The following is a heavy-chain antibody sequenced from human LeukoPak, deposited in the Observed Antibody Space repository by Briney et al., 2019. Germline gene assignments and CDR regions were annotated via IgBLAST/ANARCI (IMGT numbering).Heavy chain of an antibody. D-gene: IGHD5-18*01. CDR3: AKDRDTAMDYGMDV. J-gene: IGHJ6*02. Sequence: GSPRLPWSGSWITFYRFSMRRVRQAPREGVGLVPAISGSGGSTYYADSVKGRFTISRDNSKNTLYLQMNSLRAEDTAVYYCAKDRDTAMDYGMDVWGQGTTVTVSS. CDR1: WITFYRFS. CDR2: ISGSGGST. V-gene: IGHV3-23*01.